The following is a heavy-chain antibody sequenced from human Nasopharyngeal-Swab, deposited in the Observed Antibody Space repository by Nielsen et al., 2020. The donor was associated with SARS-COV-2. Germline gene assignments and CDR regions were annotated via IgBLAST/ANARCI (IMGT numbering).Heavy chain of an antibody. CDR2: ISSSGSTI. CDR3: ARPTGFGEAGYFDY. J-gene: IGHJ4*02. CDR1: GFTFSSYE. D-gene: IGHD3-10*01. Sequence: SCAASGFTFSSYEMNWVRQAPGKGLEWVSYISSSGSTIYYADSVKGRFTISRDNAKNSLYLQMNSLRAEDTAVYYCARPTGFGEAGYFDYWGQGTLVTVSS. V-gene: IGHV3-48*03.